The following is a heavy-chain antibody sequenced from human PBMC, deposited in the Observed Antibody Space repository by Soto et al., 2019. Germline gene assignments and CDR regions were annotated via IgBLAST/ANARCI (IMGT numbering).Heavy chain of an antibody. CDR3: ARDTGLYYFDY. Sequence: QVQLVQSGAEVKKPGSSVKVSCTASGGTSSSYAISWVRQAPGQGLECMGGIIPIFGTANYAQKLQGRVTITADECTSTAYIELSSLRSEDTAVYSCARDTGLYYFDYWGQGTLVTVSS. J-gene: IGHJ4*02. V-gene: IGHV1-69*12. CDR1: GGTSSSYA. D-gene: IGHD1-1*01. CDR2: IIPIFGTA.